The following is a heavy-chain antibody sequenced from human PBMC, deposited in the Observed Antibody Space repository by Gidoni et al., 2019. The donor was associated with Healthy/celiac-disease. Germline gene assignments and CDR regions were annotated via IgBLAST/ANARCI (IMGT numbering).Heavy chain of an antibody. CDR1: GFTFSDYY. D-gene: IGHD1-26*01. V-gene: IGHV3-11*01. CDR3: ARDRPSRDELLLGEGDFDC. J-gene: IGHJ4*02. Sequence: QVQLVESGGGLVKPGGSLRLSCAASGFTFSDYYMSWIRQAPGKGLEWVSYISSSGSIIYYADSVKGRFTISRDNAKNSLYLQMNSLRAEDTAVYDCARDRPSRDELLLGEGDFDCWGQGTLVTVSS. CDR2: ISSSGSII.